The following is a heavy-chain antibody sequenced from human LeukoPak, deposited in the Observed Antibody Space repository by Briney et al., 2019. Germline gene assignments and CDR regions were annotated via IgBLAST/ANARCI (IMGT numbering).Heavy chain of an antibody. CDR3: AKDLDYTTYGYSVDY. CDR2: IGAGGTFT. D-gene: IGHD4-11*01. Sequence: PGGSLRLSCTASGFTFSSYAMDWVRQAPGKGLEWVSGIGAGGTFTYYADSVKGRFPIFRDHSRNTLYLQMNSLRADHTAVYYCAKDLDYTTYGYSVDYGSQGTLVTVPS. V-gene: IGHV3-23*01. J-gene: IGHJ4*02. CDR1: GFTFSSYA.